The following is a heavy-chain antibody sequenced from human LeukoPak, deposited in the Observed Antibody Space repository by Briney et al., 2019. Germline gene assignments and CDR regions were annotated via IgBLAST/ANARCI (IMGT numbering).Heavy chain of an antibody. V-gene: IGHV1-46*01. CDR2: INPSGGST. CDR3: ARMAAAGIYDY. D-gene: IGHD6-13*01. CDR1: EYTFTGYY. J-gene: IGHJ4*02. Sequence: ASVKVSCKASEYTFTGYYIHWVRHVPGQGLEWMGWINPSGGSTSYAQKFQGRVTMTRDTSTSTVYMELSSLRSEDTAVYYCARMAAAGIYDYWGQGTLVTVSS.